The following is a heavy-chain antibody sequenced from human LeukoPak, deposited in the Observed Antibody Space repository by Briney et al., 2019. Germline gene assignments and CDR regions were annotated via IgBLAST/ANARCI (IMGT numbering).Heavy chain of an antibody. V-gene: IGHV4-39*07. CDR1: GGSISSSSYY. D-gene: IGHD5-18*01. CDR3: AASGYGYGYSWFDP. J-gene: IGHJ5*02. CDR2: IYYNGNT. Sequence: PSETLSLTCTVSGGSISSSSYYWGWIRQPPGKGLEWIGSIYYNGNTYYNPSLESRVTIPVDTSKNQFSLKLNSVTAADTAVYYCAASGYGYGYSWFDPWGQGTLVTVSS.